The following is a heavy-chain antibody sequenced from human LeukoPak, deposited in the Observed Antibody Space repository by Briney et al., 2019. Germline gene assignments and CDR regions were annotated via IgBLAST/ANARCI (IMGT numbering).Heavy chain of an antibody. CDR1: GFTFSSYG. V-gene: IGHV3-21*01. CDR2: ITSSSSSI. J-gene: IGHJ4*02. D-gene: IGHD6-19*01. CDR3: ARRGAVAGTGDY. Sequence: PGGSLRLSCAASGFTFSSYGMNWVRQAPGKGLEWVSSITSSSSSIYYTDSVKGRFTISRDNAKNSLYLQMNSLRAEDTAVYYCARRGAVAGTGDYWGQGTLVTVSS.